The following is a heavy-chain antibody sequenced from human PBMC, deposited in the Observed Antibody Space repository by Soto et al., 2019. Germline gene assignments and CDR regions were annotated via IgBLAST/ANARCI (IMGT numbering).Heavy chain of an antibody. CDR3: AREVEGSYSPADF. CDR2: VSSYNGNT. D-gene: IGHD3-10*01. V-gene: IGHV1-18*01. CDR1: GYTFTDHG. J-gene: IGHJ4*02. Sequence: VASVKVSCKTSGYTFTDHGIDWVRQAPGQGLEWVGWVSSYNGNTNYAYNLKDRVIMTTDASTSTAYMELRGLRSDDTAVYYCAREVEGSYSPADFWGQGTPVTVYS.